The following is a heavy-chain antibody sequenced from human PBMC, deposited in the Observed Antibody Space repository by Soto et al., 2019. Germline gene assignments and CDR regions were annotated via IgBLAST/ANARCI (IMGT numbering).Heavy chain of an antibody. CDR1: GYTFTTYD. J-gene: IGHJ4*02. CDR2: MNPNSGNT. CDR3: ARGYFQSSEDSYNKEFDY. D-gene: IGHD1-20*01. V-gene: IGHV1-8*01. Sequence: QVQLVQSGAELKKPGASVRVSCKTSGYTFTTYDINWVRQATGQGLEWMGWMNPNSGNTGYAQNFQGRVTMTRDTSVGTAYMELSSLTSEDTAVYFCARGYFQSSEDSYNKEFDYLGKGTRVTVSS.